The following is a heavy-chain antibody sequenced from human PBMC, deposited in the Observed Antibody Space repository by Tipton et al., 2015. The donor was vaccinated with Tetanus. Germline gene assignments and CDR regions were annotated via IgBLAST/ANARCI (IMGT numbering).Heavy chain of an antibody. V-gene: IGHV4-31*03. CDR2: IYYSGST. D-gene: IGHD6-6*01. J-gene: IGHJ5*02. CDR3: ARDQGGGRVVRLNWFDP. CDR1: GFSLSSGAYY. Sequence: TLSLTCSVSGFSLSSGAYYWTWIRQRPGKGPEWIGYIYYSGSTYYNPSLKSRVSMSVDTSKNQFSLNLTSVTAADTAMYYCARDQGGGRVVRLNWFDPWGQGTLVTVSS.